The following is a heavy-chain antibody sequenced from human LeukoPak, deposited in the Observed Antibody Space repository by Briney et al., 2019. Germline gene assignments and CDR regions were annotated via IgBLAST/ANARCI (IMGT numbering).Heavy chain of an antibody. Sequence: GGSLRLSCAASGFTFSSYSVNWVRQAPGKGLERVSSISISSSFIYYADSVKGRFTISRDNAKNSLYLQMNSLRAEDTAVYYCTRDPSEEDGTGSVFDYWGQGTLVTVSS. J-gene: IGHJ4*02. CDR1: GFTFSSYS. CDR3: TRDPSEEDGTGSVFDY. V-gene: IGHV3-21*01. D-gene: IGHD3-10*01. CDR2: ISISSSFI.